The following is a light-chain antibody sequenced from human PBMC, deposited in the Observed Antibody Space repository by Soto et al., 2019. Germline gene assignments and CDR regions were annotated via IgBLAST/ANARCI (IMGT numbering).Light chain of an antibody. Sequence: MVVAQARGTLSLSPGESATISCRASQTVSSSYVAWYQQTPGQAPRLAVYGASSRATGIPERFSGSGSGTDFTLTISRLEPEDFAVYYCQQYGSSPWTFGQGTKVDVK. CDR1: QTVSSSY. CDR3: QQYGSSPWT. CDR2: GAS. V-gene: IGKV3-20*01. J-gene: IGKJ1*01.